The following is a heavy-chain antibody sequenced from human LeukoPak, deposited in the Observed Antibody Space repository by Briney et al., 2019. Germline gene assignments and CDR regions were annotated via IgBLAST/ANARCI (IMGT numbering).Heavy chain of an antibody. Sequence: PSETLSLTCTVSGGSISSYYWSWIRQPAGKGLEWIGRIYTGGSTNYNPSLKSRVTISLDTSKNQFSLKLSSVTAADTAVYYRARVVASYYYYMDVWGKGTTVTISS. J-gene: IGHJ6*03. V-gene: IGHV4-4*07. CDR1: GGSISSYY. D-gene: IGHD2-15*01. CDR2: IYTGGST. CDR3: ARVVASYYYYMDV.